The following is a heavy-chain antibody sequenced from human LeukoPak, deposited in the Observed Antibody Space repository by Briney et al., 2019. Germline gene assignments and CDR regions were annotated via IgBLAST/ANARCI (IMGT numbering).Heavy chain of an antibody. V-gene: IGHV3-33*01. CDR3: ARWKAARPYYYYGMDV. Sequence: GGSLRLSCAASGFTFSYYGMQWVRQAPGKGLEWVALIWHDGGKRYYADSVKGRFTISRDNSKNTLYLQMTTLRAEDTAVYYCARWKAARPYYYYGMDVWGQGTTVTVSS. CDR2: IWHDGGKR. J-gene: IGHJ6*02. CDR1: GFTFSYYG. D-gene: IGHD6-6*01.